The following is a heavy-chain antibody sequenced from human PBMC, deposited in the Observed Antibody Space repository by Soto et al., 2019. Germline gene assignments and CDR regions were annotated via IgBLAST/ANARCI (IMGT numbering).Heavy chain of an antibody. V-gene: IGHV4-61*08. Sequence: SETLSLTCTVSGGSISSGDYYWSWIRQPPGKGLEWIGYVYYTGTTTYSPSLKSRVTISVDTSMNQISLKLSSVTAADTAFYYCARLGGYYQSLDTWGQGTLVTVSS. CDR1: GGSISSGDYY. J-gene: IGHJ5*02. CDR2: VYYTGTT. CDR3: ARLGGYYQSLDT. D-gene: IGHD3-22*01.